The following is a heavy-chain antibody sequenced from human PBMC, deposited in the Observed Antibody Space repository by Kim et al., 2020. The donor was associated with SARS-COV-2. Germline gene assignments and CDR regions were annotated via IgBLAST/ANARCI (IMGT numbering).Heavy chain of an antibody. V-gene: IGHV3-30*04. Sequence: GGSLRLSCAASGFTFSSYAMHWVRQAPGKGLEWVAVISYDGSNKYYADSVKGRFTISRDNSKNTLYLQMNSLRAEDTAVYYCAICGLGESNFRRDVWGQGTTVTVSS. D-gene: IGHD3-16*01. CDR3: AICGLGESNFRRDV. J-gene: IGHJ6*02. CDR2: ISYDGSNK. CDR1: GFTFSSYA.